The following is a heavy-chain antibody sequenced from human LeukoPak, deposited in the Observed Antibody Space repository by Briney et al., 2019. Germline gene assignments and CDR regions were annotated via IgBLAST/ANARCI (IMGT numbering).Heavy chain of an antibody. Sequence: GGSLRLSCAASGFTFDDYGMSWVRQAPGKGLEWVSGINWNGGSKGYADSVKGRFTISRDNAKNSLYLQMNSLRAEDTAVYFCARDKVIRDGHNHPDYWGQGTLVTVSS. CDR1: GFTFDDYG. CDR3: ARDKVIRDGHNHPDY. CDR2: INWNGGSK. J-gene: IGHJ4*02. D-gene: IGHD5-24*01. V-gene: IGHV3-20*04.